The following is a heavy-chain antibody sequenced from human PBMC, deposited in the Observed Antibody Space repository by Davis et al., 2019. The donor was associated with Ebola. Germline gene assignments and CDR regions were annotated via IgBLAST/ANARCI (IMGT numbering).Heavy chain of an antibody. V-gene: IGHV3-64*04. J-gene: IGHJ4*02. CDR2: IYPNGDIT. Sequence: PGGSLRLSCAASGFPFSSYSMNWVRQAPGKGLDYISVIYPNGDITYYADAKRGRFTISRDNSENKVYLQIDSLRAEDTAVYYCARWDSNNLYWIAYWGRGSLVTVSS. CDR1: GFPFSSYS. D-gene: IGHD2-8*02. CDR3: ARWDSNNLYWIAY.